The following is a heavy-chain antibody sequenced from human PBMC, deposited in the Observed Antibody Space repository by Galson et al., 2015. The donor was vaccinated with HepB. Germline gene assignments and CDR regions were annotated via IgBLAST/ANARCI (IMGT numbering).Heavy chain of an antibody. Sequence: SVKFSCKASGFTFTSSAVQWVRQARGQRLEWIGWIVVGSGNTNYAQKFQERVTITRDMSTSTAYMELSSLRSEDTAVYYCAANPEGYNWNYVDYWGQGTLVTVSS. V-gene: IGHV1-58*01. CDR2: IVVGSGNT. CDR3: AANPEGYNWNYVDY. D-gene: IGHD1-20*01. CDR1: GFTFTSSA. J-gene: IGHJ4*02.